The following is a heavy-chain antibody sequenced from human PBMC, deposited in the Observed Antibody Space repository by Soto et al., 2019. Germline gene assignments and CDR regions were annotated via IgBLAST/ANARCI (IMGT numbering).Heavy chain of an antibody. J-gene: IGHJ6*03. D-gene: IGHD5-12*01. V-gene: IGHV5-51*01. CDR1: GYSFTSYW. Sequence: GESLKISCKGSGYSFTSYWIGWVRQMPGKGLEWMGIIYPGDSDTRYSPSFQGQVTISADKSISTAYLQWSSLKASDTAMYYCARGPDTSDYDDYYYYYMDVWGKGTTVTVSS. CDR3: ARGPDTSDYDDYYYYYMDV. CDR2: IYPGDSDT.